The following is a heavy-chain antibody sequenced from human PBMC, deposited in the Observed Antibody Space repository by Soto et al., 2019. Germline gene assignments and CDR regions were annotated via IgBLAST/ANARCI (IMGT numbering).Heavy chain of an antibody. V-gene: IGHV3-7*05. CDR1: DFTFSDYW. J-gene: IGHJ4*02. Sequence: EVQLVESGGGLVQPGGSLRLSCAASDFTFSDYWMSWVRQAPGKGLEWVANIKEDGSEKNYVDSVKGRFTISRDNAKNSLYLQMNSLRDEDTAVYFCGRARDWSSHWGQGPLVTVSS. CDR2: IKEDGSEK. D-gene: IGHD3-9*01. CDR3: GRARDWSSH.